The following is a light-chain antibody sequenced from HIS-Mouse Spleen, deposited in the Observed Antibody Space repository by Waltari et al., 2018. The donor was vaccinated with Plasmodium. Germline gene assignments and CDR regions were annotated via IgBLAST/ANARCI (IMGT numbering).Light chain of an antibody. CDR1: SRHVGGYNY. Sequence: QSALTQPASVSGSPGQSITNSCTGTSRHVGGYNYVPWYQQHPGKAPKLMIYEVSNRPSGVSNRFSGSKSGNTASLTISGLQAEDEADYYCSSYTSSSTLEVFGGGTKLTVL. CDR2: EVS. CDR3: SSYTSSSTLEV. J-gene: IGLJ3*02. V-gene: IGLV2-14*01.